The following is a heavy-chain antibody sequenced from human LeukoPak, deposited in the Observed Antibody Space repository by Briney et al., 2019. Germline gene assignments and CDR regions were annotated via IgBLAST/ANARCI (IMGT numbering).Heavy chain of an antibody. D-gene: IGHD2-15*01. CDR1: GYTFTGYY. CDR2: INPNSGGT. Sequence: ASVKVSCKASGYTFTGYYMHWVRQAPGQGLEWMGWINPNSGGTNYAQKFQGRVTMTRDTSISTAYMELSRLRSDDTAVYYCARDLGVVVAALVGRATSYYYGMDVWGQGTTVTVSS. CDR3: ARDLGVVVAALVGRATSYYYGMDV. V-gene: IGHV1-2*02. J-gene: IGHJ6*02.